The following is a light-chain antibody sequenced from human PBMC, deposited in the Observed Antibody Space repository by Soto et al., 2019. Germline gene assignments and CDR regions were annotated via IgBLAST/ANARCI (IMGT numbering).Light chain of an antibody. CDR3: QSYDNSLSGPV. J-gene: IGLJ1*01. V-gene: IGLV1-40*01. CDR1: SSNIGAGYD. Sequence: QSALTQPPSVSGAPGQRVTISCTGSSSNIGAGYDAHWYQQLPGKVPKLLIYGDTNRPSGVPDRFSGSKSGTSASLAITWLQAEDEADYYCQSYDNSLSGPVFGPGTKLTVL. CDR2: GDT.